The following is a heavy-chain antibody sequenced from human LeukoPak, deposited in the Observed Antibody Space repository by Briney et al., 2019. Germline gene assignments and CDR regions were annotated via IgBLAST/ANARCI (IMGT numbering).Heavy chain of an antibody. Sequence: PGGSLRLSCAASGFTFSSYWMSWVRQAPGKGLEWVSYISSSSSTIYYADSVKGRFTIFRDNAKNSLYLQMNSLRAEDTAVYYCARDSRTIFGVLTSWGQGTLVTVSS. CDR1: GFTFSSYW. V-gene: IGHV3-48*01. CDR3: ARDSRTIFGVLTS. J-gene: IGHJ4*02. CDR2: ISSSSSTI. D-gene: IGHD3-3*01.